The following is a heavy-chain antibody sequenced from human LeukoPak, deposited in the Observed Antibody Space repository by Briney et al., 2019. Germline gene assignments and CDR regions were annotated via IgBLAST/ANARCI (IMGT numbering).Heavy chain of an antibody. CDR1: GGSISSGGYS. Sequence: SSETLSLTCAGSGGSISSGGYSWSWIRQPPGKGLEWIGYIYHSGSTYYNPSLKSRVTISVDRSKNQFSLKLSSVTAADTAVYYCARDGPFGPWGQGTLVTVSS. CDR2: IYHSGST. V-gene: IGHV4-30-2*01. D-gene: IGHD3-10*01. CDR3: ARDGPFGP. J-gene: IGHJ5*02.